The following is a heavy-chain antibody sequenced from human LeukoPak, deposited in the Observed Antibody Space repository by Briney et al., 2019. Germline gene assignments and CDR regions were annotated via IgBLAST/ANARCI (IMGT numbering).Heavy chain of an antibody. Sequence: RGSLRLSCAASGFTFSSYGLHWVRQAPGKGLEWVAVISYDGSNKYYADSVKGRFTISRDNSKNTLYLQMNSLRAEDTAVYYCAKEHRDGYSYGQGLDYWGQGTLVTVSS. CDR2: ISYDGSNK. V-gene: IGHV3-30*18. J-gene: IGHJ4*02. D-gene: IGHD5-18*01. CDR1: GFTFSSYG. CDR3: AKEHRDGYSYGQGLDY.